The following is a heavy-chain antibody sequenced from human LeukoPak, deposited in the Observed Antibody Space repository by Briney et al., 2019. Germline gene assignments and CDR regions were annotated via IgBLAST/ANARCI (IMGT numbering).Heavy chain of an antibody. V-gene: IGHV1-46*01. CDR2: INPSGGST. D-gene: IGHD1-1*01. CDR1: GYSFTIYY. CDR3: ARVHLGEREGHFDY. J-gene: IGHJ4*02. Sequence: ASVKVSCKASGYSFTIYYMHWVRQAPGQGLEWMGMINPSGGSTSYAQKFQGRVTMTRDTSTSTVYMELSSLRSEDTAVYYCARVHLGEREGHFDYWGQGTLVTVSS.